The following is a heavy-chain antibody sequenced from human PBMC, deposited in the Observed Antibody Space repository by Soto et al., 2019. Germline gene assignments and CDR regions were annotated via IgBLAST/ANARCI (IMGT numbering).Heavy chain of an antibody. D-gene: IGHD3-10*01. V-gene: IGHV4-59*08. CDR2: VHDSWGS. CDR1: GGSISSYY. J-gene: IGHJ6*02. Sequence: ETLSLTCTVSGGSISSYYWSWIRQPPGKGLEWIGYVHDSWGSHYNPSLKSRVAISLDTSKSQFSLKLTSVTATDTAVYYCVRQGCGALHGLVDVWGQGTTVTVSS. CDR3: VRQGCGALHGLVDV.